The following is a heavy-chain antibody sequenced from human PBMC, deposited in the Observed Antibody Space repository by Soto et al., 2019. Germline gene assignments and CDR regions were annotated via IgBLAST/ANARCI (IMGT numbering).Heavy chain of an antibody. CDR2: IKQDGSEK. V-gene: IGHV3-7*03. J-gene: IGHJ4*02. CDR1: GFTFSSYW. CDR3: ARGGIRDCSGGSCYYFDY. D-gene: IGHD2-15*01. Sequence: GGSLRLSCAASGFTFSSYWMSWVRQAPGKGLEWVANIKQDGSEKYYVDSVKGRFTISRDNAKNSLYLQMNSLRAEDTAVYYCARGGIRDCSGGSCYYFDYWGQGTLVTVSS.